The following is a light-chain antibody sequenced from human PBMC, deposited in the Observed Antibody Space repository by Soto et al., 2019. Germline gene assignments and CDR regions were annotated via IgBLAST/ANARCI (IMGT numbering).Light chain of an antibody. CDR3: ATWDDSLNAYV. Sequence: QSVLTQPPSASGTPGQRVTISCSGSSSNIGSNYVYWYQQLPGTAPKLLIYRNNQRPSGVPDRFSGSTSGTSSSLAISGLQSEDEADYSCATWDDSLNAYVFGTGTKLTVL. CDR2: RNN. V-gene: IGLV1-47*01. J-gene: IGLJ1*01. CDR1: SSNIGSNY.